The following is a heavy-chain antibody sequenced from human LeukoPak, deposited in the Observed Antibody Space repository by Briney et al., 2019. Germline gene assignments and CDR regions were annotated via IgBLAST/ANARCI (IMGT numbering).Heavy chain of an antibody. D-gene: IGHD3-10*01. CDR2: IKEDGSQK. CDR3: VGYRREGLYYFDY. Sequence: GGSLRLSCAAAGFTFSSYYMGWVRQAPGKGLEWVANIKEDGSQKYYVDSVKGRFTISRDNADNSLYLQMNSLTAEDTAVYYCVGYRREGLYYFDYWGQGTLVTVSS. J-gene: IGHJ4*02. V-gene: IGHV3-7*01. CDR1: GFTFSSYY.